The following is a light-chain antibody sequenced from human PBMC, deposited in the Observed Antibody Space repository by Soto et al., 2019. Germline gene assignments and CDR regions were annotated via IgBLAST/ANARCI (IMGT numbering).Light chain of an antibody. CDR1: QSVTSSY. CDR3: QQSGSSPLT. V-gene: IGKV3-20*01. Sequence: EIVLTQSPGTLSLSPGERATLSCRASQSVTSSYLAWYHQKPGQAPRLVIYGVSSRATGIRDRFSGSGSGTDVPVTISRLEPEDCAVYYFQQSGSSPLTFGGGTKVEIK. J-gene: IGKJ4*01. CDR2: GVS.